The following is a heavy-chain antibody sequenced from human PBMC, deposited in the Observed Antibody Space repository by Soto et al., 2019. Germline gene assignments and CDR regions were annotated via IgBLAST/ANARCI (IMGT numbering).Heavy chain of an antibody. CDR3: ARGVVVVAASQLGWFDP. D-gene: IGHD2-15*01. CDR2: IIPMFGTA. V-gene: IGHV1-69*13. J-gene: IGHJ5*02. CDR1: GGTFSRDA. Sequence: GASVKVSCKASGGTFSRDAISWVRQAPGQGLEWMGGIIPMFGTAKYAQKFQGRLTITADESTSTAYMDLRSLRSEDTAVYYCARGVVVVAASQLGWFDPWGQGTLVTVS.